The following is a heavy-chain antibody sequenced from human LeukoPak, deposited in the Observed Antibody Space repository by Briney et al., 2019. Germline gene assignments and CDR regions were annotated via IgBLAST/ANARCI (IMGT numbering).Heavy chain of an antibody. Sequence: ASVKVSCKASGYTFTSYGISWVRQAPRQGLEWMGWISAYNGNTNHAQKLQGRVTMTTDTSTSTAYMELRSLRSDDTAVYYCARAPQQLIDAFDIWGQGTMVTVSS. CDR2: ISAYNGNT. D-gene: IGHD6-13*01. CDR3: ARAPQQLIDAFDI. CDR1: GYTFTSYG. J-gene: IGHJ3*02. V-gene: IGHV1-18*01.